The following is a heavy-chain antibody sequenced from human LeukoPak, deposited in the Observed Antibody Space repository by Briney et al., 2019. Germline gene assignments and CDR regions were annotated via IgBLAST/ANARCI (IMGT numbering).Heavy chain of an antibody. Sequence: ASVKVSCKASGGTFSSYAISWVRQAPGQGLGWMGWISAYNGNTNYAQKLQGRVTMTTDTSTSTAYMELRSLRSDDTAVYYCAREGSGYLYYFDYWGQGTLVTVSS. CDR2: ISAYNGNT. D-gene: IGHD3-22*01. CDR3: AREGSGYLYYFDY. V-gene: IGHV1-18*01. CDR1: GGTFSSYA. J-gene: IGHJ4*02.